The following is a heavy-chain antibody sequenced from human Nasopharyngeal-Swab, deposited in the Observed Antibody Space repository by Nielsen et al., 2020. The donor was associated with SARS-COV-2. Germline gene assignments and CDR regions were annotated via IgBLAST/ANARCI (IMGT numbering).Heavy chain of an antibody. V-gene: IGHV1-69*01. CDR3: AKEMFTTMTKYYYYYAMDV. Sequence: WVRQAPGQGLEWMGGVLPMSGMANYAPNFQGRVTITADESTNTAYMELRSLRSEDTAVYYCAKEMFTTMTKYYYYYAMDVWGQGTTVTVSS. CDR2: VLPMSGMA. J-gene: IGHJ6*02. D-gene: IGHD5-24*01.